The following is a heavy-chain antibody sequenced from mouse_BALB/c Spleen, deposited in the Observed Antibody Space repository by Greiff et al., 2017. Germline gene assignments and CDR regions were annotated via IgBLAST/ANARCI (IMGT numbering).Heavy chain of an antibody. V-gene: IGHV5-12-2*01. CDR2: ISNGGGST. D-gene: IGHD2-2*01. CDR3: ARHGYYVDY. CDR1: GFTFSSYT. Sequence: EVHLVESGGGLVQPGGSLKLSCAASGFTFSSYTMSWVRQTPEKRLEWVAYISNGGGSTYYPDTVKGRFTISRDNAKNTLYLQMSSLKSEDTAMYYCARHGYYVDYWGQGTTLTVSS. J-gene: IGHJ2*01.